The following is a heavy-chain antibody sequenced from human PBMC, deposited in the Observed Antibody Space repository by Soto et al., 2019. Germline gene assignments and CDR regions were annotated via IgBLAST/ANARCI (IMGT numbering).Heavy chain of an antibody. V-gene: IGHV3-23*01. Sequence: PGGSLRLSCAASGFTFSSYAMSWVRQAPGKGLEWVSAISGSGGSTYYADSVKGRFTISRDNSKNTLYLQMNSLRAEDTAVYYCAKDRGTRASGSYYPDYWGQGTLVTVSS. CDR3: AKDRGTRASGSYYPDY. J-gene: IGHJ4*02. CDR1: GFTFSSYA. CDR2: ISGSGGST. D-gene: IGHD1-26*01.